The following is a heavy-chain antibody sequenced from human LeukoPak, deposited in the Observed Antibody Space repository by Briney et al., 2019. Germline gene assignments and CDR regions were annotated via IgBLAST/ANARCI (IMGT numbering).Heavy chain of an antibody. Sequence: GGSLRLSCAASRFTFSSYSMNWVRQAPGKGLEWVSSISSSSSYIYYADSVKGRFTISRDNAKNSLYLQMNSLRAEDTAVYYCAREDDGELLPVPYYFDYWGQGTLVTVSS. CDR2: ISSSSSYI. CDR1: RFTFSSYS. J-gene: IGHJ4*01. CDR3: AREDDGELLPVPYYFDY. V-gene: IGHV3-21*01. D-gene: IGHD1-26*01.